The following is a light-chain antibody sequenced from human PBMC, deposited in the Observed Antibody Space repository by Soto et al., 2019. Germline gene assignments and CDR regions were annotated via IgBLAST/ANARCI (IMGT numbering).Light chain of an antibody. Sequence: QSVLTQPASVSGSPGQSITISCTGTSSDVGGYNYVSWYQQHPGKAPKLMIYDVSNWPSGVSNRFSGSKSGNTASLTISGLQAEDKADYYCSTYTNSSPFVFGTGTRSPS. CDR3: STYTNSSPFV. J-gene: IGLJ1*01. CDR1: SSDVGGYNY. V-gene: IGLV2-14*01. CDR2: DVS.